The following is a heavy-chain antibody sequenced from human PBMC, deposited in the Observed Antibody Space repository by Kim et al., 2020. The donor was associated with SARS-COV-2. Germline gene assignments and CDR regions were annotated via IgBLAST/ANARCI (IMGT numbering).Heavy chain of an antibody. J-gene: IGHJ4*02. V-gene: IGHV3-74*01. Sequence: DSVKGRFTISRDNAKNTLYLQMNSLRAEDTAVYYCARDRRDILTGYPLDYWGQGTLVTVSS. CDR3: ARDRRDILTGYPLDY. D-gene: IGHD3-9*01.